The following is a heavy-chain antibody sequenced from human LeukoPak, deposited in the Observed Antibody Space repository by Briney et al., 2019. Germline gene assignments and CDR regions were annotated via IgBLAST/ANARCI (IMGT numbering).Heavy chain of an antibody. Sequence: GGSLRLSCAASGFTFSSYGMHWVRQAPGKGLEWVAFIRYDGSNKYYADSVKGRFTISRDNSKNTLYLQMNSLRAEDTAVYYCAKDMRYSRTFDYWGQGTLVTVSS. CDR1: GFTFSSYG. V-gene: IGHV3-30*02. D-gene: IGHD6-13*01. J-gene: IGHJ4*02. CDR2: IRYDGSNK. CDR3: AKDMRYSRTFDY.